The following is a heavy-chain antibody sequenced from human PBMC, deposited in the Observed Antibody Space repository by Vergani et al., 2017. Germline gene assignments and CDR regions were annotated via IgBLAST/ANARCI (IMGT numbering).Heavy chain of an antibody. CDR1: GFTFSSYS. Sequence: EVQLVESGGGLVKPGGSLRLSCAASGFTFSSYSMNWVRQAPGKGLGWVSSISSSSRYIYYGDSVKGRFTISRDNAENSLNLQMNSLRAEDTAVYYCAGVGGLAYYYYMDVWGKGTTVTVSS. V-gene: IGHV3-21*01. D-gene: IGHD3-16*01. J-gene: IGHJ6*03. CDR2: ISSSSRYI. CDR3: AGVGGLAYYYYMDV.